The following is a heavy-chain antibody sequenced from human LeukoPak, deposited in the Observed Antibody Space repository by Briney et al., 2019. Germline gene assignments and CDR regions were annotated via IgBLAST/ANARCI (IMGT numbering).Heavy chain of an antibody. D-gene: IGHD1-14*01. V-gene: IGHV3-21*01. CDR2: ISSSSTYI. CDR1: GFTFSTY. Sequence: GGSLRLSCAASGFTFSTYMNWVRQAPGKGLEWVSFISSSSTYIYYADSMKGRVTISRDNAKNSLYLQMNSLGADDTAIYYCVREISKPNPRGGFDIWGQGTMVTVSS. CDR3: VREISKPNPRGGFDI. J-gene: IGHJ3*02.